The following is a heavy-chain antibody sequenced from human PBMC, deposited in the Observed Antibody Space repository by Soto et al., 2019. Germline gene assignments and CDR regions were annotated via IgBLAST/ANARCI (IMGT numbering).Heavy chain of an antibody. CDR3: ATIGVGWYFDL. Sequence: ASVKVSCKVSGYTLTELSMHWVRQAPGKGLEWMGGFDPEDGETIYAQKFQGRVTMIEDTSTDTAYMELSSLRSEDTAVYYCATIGVGWYFDLWGRGTLVTVSS. J-gene: IGHJ2*01. V-gene: IGHV1-24*01. CDR2: FDPEDGET. D-gene: IGHD1-26*01. CDR1: GYTLTELS.